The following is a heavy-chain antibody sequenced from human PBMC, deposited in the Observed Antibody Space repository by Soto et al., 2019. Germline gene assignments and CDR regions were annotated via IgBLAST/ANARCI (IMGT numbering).Heavy chain of an antibody. D-gene: IGHD5-12*01. Sequence: APVKVSRKASGYTFTSYYMHWVRQAPGQGLEWMGIINPSGGSTSYAQKFQGRVTMTRDTSTSTVYMELSSLRSEDTAVYYCARDLARWLQPSAFDIWGQGTMVTVSS. CDR1: GYTFTSYY. V-gene: IGHV1-46*01. CDR3: ARDLARWLQPSAFDI. J-gene: IGHJ3*02. CDR2: INPSGGST.